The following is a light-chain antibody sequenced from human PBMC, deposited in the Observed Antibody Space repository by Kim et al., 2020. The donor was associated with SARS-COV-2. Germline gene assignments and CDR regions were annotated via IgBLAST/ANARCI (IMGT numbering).Light chain of an antibody. Sequence: PRVTISCSGTFSTTGSMFVNWYQEPQGCAPKLLFYTNSQRPSGFPDRFSGSKSGTSASLAISGLQSEDEADYFCAAWDDSLKGCVFGTGTKVTVL. V-gene: IGLV1-44*01. CDR3: AAWDDSLKGCV. CDR2: TNS. J-gene: IGLJ1*01. CDR1: FSTTGSMF.